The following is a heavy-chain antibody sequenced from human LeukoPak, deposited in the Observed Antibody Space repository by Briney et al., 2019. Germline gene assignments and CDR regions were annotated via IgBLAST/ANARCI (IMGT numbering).Heavy chain of an antibody. CDR3: AKEGSSSSLGFDY. V-gene: IGHV3-30*04. J-gene: IGHJ4*02. Sequence: GGSLRLSCAASGFTFSSYAMHWVRQAPGKGLEWVAVISYDGSNKYYADSVKGRFTISRDNSKNTLYLQMNSLRAEDTAVYYCAKEGSSSSLGFDYWGQGTLVTVSS. D-gene: IGHD6-6*01. CDR2: ISYDGSNK. CDR1: GFTFSSYA.